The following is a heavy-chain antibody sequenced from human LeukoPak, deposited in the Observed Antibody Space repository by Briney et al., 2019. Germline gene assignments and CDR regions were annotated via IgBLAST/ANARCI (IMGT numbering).Heavy chain of an antibody. V-gene: IGHV4-28*01. J-gene: IGHJ3*02. D-gene: IGHD6-19*01. CDR3: ARLPGYSSGWYLYAFDI. CDR2: IYYSGST. Sequence: SDTLSLTCAVSGYSISSRNWWGWIRQPPGQGLEWIGYIYYSGSTYYNPSLKGRVTMSVDTSKNQFSLKLSSVTAADTAVYYCARLPGYSSGWYLYAFDIWGQGTMVTVSS. CDR1: GYSISSRNW.